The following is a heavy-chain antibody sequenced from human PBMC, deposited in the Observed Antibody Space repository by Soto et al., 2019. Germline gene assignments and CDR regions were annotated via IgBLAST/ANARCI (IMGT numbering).Heavy chain of an antibody. D-gene: IGHD4-4*01. J-gene: IGHJ6*02. CDR2: INHSGST. Sequence: SETLSLTCAVYGWSFSGYYWSWIRQPPGKGLEWIGEINHSGSTNYNPSLKSRVTISVDTSKYQFSLKLSSVTAADTAVYYCARADSNYGWDYYYSGMDVWGQGTTVTVSS. CDR3: ARADSNYGWDYYYSGMDV. V-gene: IGHV4-34*01. CDR1: GWSFSGYY.